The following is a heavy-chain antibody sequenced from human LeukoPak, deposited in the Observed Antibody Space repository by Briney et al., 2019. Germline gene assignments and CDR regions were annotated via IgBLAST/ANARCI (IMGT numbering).Heavy chain of an antibody. CDR1: GYTFTSYY. CDR3: ARAGPRKVYCGSGSYYNPAHYYYSRMDI. V-gene: IGHV1-46*01. J-gene: IGHJ6*02. D-gene: IGHD3-10*01. CDR2: INPSGGST. Sequence: ASVKVSCKASGYTFTSYYMHWVRQAPGQGLEWMGLINPSGGSTSYGQKFQGRVTMTRDTSTSTVYMALSSLRSEDTAVYYCARAGPRKVYCGSGSYYNPAHYYYSRMDIWGQGTTVTVSS.